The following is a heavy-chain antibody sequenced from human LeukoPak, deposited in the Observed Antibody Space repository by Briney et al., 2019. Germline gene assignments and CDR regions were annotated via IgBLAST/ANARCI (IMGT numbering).Heavy chain of an antibody. CDR3: ARLDRISVARGVASS. V-gene: IGHV4-39*01. J-gene: IGHJ5*02. CDR2: IYHSGST. CDR1: GGSINSRSYY. D-gene: IGHD3-10*01. Sequence: PSETLSLTCTVSGGSINSRSYYWGWIRQPPGKGLEWIGSIYHSGSTSYSPSLKSRVTISVDTSKNRFSLKLSSVAAADTAVYYCARLDRISVARGVASSWGQGTLITVSS.